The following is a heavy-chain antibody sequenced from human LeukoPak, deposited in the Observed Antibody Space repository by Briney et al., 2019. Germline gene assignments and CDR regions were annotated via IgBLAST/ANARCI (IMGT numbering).Heavy chain of an antibody. V-gene: IGHV3-64D*06. CDR1: AFTFSSSA. Sequence: GGFLRLSCAASAFTFSSSAMHWVRQAPGKGLEYVSGISSNGGSTYYADSVKGRFTISRDNTKNMLYLQMSSLRPEDTAVYHCVKGRAVAGRFDYWGQGTLVTVSS. CDR2: ISSNGGST. J-gene: IGHJ4*02. CDR3: VKGRAVAGRFDY. D-gene: IGHD6-19*01.